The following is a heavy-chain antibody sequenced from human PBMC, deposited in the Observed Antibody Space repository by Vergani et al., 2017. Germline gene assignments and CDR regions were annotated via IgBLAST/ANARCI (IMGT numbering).Heavy chain of an antibody. CDR1: GGSISSGSYY. J-gene: IGHJ5*02. V-gene: IGHV4-61*02. Sequence: QVQLQESGPGLVKPSQTLSLTCTVSGGSISSGSYYWSWIRQPAGKGLEWIGGIYTSGSTNYNPSLKSRVTISVDTSKNQFSLKLSSGTAADTAVYYCARECVLLWFGELSGSNWFDPWGQGTLVTVSS. D-gene: IGHD3-10*01. CDR3: ARECVLLWFGELSGSNWFDP. CDR2: IYTSGST.